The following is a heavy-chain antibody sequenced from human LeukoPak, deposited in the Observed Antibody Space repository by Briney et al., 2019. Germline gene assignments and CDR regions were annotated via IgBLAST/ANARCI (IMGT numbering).Heavy chain of an antibody. Sequence: ASVKVSCKASGYTFTGYYMHWVRQAPGLGLEWMGWINPNSGGTNYAQKFQGRVTMTRDTSISTAYMELSRLRSDDTAVYYCARVLWFGELFDYWGQGTLVTVSS. J-gene: IGHJ4*02. D-gene: IGHD3-10*01. CDR2: INPNSGGT. CDR1: GYTFTGYY. V-gene: IGHV1-2*02. CDR3: ARVLWFGELFDY.